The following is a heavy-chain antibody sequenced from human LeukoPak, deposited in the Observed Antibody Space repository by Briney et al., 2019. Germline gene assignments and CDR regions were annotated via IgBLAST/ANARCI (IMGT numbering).Heavy chain of an antibody. CDR3: ARGPREREGMSYCSSTSCLDAFDI. J-gene: IGHJ3*02. D-gene: IGHD2-2*01. CDR1: GGSISSYY. V-gene: IGHV4-59*01. CDR2: IYYSGST. Sequence: SETLSLTCTVSGGSISSYYWSWIRQPPGKGLEWIGYIYYSGSTNYNPSLKSRVTISVDTSKNQFSLKLSSVTAADTAVYYCARGPREREGMSYCSSTSCLDAFDIWGQGTMVTVSS.